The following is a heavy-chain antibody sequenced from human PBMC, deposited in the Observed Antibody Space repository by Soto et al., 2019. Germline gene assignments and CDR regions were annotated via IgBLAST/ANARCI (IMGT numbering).Heavy chain of an antibody. CDR3: ARAGGDGGSCYTLVGLRYGMDV. D-gene: IGHD2-15*01. Sequence: QVQLVESGGGVVQPGRSLRLSCAASGFTFSSYAMHWVRQAPGKGLEWVAVISYDGSNKYYADSVKGRFTISRDNSKKTLYLQMNSLRAEDTAVYYCARAGGDGGSCYTLVGLRYGMDVWGQGTTVTVSS. J-gene: IGHJ6*02. CDR2: ISYDGSNK. CDR1: GFTFSSYA. V-gene: IGHV3-30-3*01.